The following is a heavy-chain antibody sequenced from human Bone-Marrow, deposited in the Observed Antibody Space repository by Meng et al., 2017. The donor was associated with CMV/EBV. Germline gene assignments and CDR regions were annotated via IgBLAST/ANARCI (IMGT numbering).Heavy chain of an antibody. CDR2: IYDTGAT. V-gene: IGHV4-38-2*02. Sequence: SETLSLTCTVSGYSISTGYFWGWIRQSPGKGLEWIGIYDTGATYYNPSLKSRVAISVDTSERQFSLKVSAVTAADTAIYYCVRHIIVVPARGYCVDVWGQGTTVTVSS. CDR3: VRHIIVVPARGYCVDV. J-gene: IGHJ6*02. CDR1: GYSISTGYF. D-gene: IGHD2-2*01.